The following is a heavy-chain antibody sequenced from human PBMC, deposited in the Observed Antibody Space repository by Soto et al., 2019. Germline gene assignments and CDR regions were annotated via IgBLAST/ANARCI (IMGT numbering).Heavy chain of an antibody. CDR1: GITLTSFW. V-gene: IGHV3-7*01. D-gene: IGHD3-16*01. CDR2: IKEDGTEE. Sequence: EVQLEESGGGSVQPGGSLRLSCAASGITLTSFWMNWVRQVPGKGLEWVANIKEDGTEEYFLDSVKGRFTISRDNAKNSLFLQMPSLRAEDTGVYYCARGGRSGSKYQYFDSWGQGTLVTVSP. CDR3: ARGGRSGSKYQYFDS. J-gene: IGHJ4*02.